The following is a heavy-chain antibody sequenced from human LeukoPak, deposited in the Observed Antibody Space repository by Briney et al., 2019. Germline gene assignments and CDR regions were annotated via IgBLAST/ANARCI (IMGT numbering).Heavy chain of an antibody. J-gene: IGHJ3*02. V-gene: IGHV1-69*13. CDR2: IIPIFGTA. CDR3: ARDRRDYGDYVGNAFDI. D-gene: IGHD4-17*01. CDR1: GGTFSSYA. Sequence: PVASVKVSCKASGGTFSSYAISWVRQAPGQGLEWMGGIIPIFGTANYAQKFQGRVTITADESTSTAYMELSSLRSEDTAVYYCARDRRDYGDYVGNAFDIWGQGTMVTVSS.